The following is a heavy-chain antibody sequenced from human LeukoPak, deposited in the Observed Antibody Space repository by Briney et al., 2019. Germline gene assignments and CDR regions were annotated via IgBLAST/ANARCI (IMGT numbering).Heavy chain of an antibody. Sequence: SETLSLTCTVSGGSISSGDYYWSWIRQPPGKGLEWIGYIYYSGSTYYNPSPKSRVTISVDTSKNQFSLKLSSVTAADTAGYYGAGEGGGWGLGMDVWGQGTTVTVSS. J-gene: IGHJ6*02. CDR3: AGEGGGWGLGMDV. D-gene: IGHD1-26*01. V-gene: IGHV4-30-4*01. CDR2: IYYSGST. CDR1: GGSISSGDYY.